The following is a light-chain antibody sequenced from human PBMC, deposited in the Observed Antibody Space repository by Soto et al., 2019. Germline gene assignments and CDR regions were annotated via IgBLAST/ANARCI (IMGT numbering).Light chain of an antibody. J-gene: IGKJ1*01. CDR3: QQYNSWPPT. CDR2: GVS. Sequence: EIVMTQSPATLSVSLGERATLSCRASQSVRSNLAWYQQKPGQAPRLLIYGVSTRATGIPARFSGSGSGTEFTLTISSLQSEDFAVYCCQQYNSWPPTFGQGTMVDI. V-gene: IGKV3-15*01. CDR1: QSVRSN.